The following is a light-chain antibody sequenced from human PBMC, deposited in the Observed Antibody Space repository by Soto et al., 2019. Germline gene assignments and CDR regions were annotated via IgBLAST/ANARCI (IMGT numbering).Light chain of an antibody. CDR1: QSVSPY. CDR3: QQYVSSPFT. J-gene: IGKJ3*01. V-gene: IGKV3-20*01. Sequence: EIELTHSPGTLSLSPWGRASLSCRASQSVSPYLAWYQQKPGQAPRLPIYGASTRATGIPDRFSGSGSGTDLTLTISRLEPEDSAVYYCQQYVSSPFTFGPGTKVDIK. CDR2: GAS.